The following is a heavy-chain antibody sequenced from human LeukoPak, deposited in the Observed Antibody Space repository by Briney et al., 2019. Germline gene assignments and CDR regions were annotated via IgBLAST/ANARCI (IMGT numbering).Heavy chain of an antibody. J-gene: IGHJ4*02. CDR3: ARRIVGVIDAFDY. V-gene: IGHV4-39*01. D-gene: IGHD1-26*01. CDR1: GGSISSPISY. Sequence: PSETLSLTCTVSGGSISSPISYWGWIRQPPGKGLEWIATVLHSGATFYSPSLESRLTISIDTSTNQFSLKMTSMTAADTAVYYCARRIVGVIDAFDYWGQGALVTVSS. CDR2: VLHSGAT.